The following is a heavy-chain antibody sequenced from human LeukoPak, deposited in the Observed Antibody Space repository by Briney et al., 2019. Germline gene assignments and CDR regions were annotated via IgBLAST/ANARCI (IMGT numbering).Heavy chain of an antibody. D-gene: IGHD4-23*01. CDR3: VRDLDLGGYSSFEY. CDR1: GFTFSSYFW. Sequence: PGGSLRLSCAASGFTFSSYFWMHWVRQAPGKGLVWVSRIKSDGSSSTYADSVKGRFTISRDNAKNSLYLQMNTLRAEDTAVYYCVRDLDLGGYSSFEYWGEGILVTVSS. J-gene: IGHJ4*02. V-gene: IGHV3-74*01. CDR2: IKSDGSSS.